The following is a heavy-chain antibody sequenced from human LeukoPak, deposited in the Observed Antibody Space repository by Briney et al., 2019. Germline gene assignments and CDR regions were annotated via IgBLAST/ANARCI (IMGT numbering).Heavy chain of an antibody. V-gene: IGHV3-30*04. CDR2: ISYDGSSK. Sequence: GGSLRLSCGASGFTFSTYAMHWVRQAPGKGLEWVAVISYDGSSKYYADSVKGRFTISRDNAKNSLYLQMNSLRAEDTAVYYCARLGGVDYWGQGTLVTVSS. J-gene: IGHJ4*02. CDR1: GFTFSTYA. CDR3: ARLGGVDY. D-gene: IGHD4-17*01.